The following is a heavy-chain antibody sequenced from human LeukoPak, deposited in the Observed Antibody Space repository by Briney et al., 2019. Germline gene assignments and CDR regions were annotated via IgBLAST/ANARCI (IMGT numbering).Heavy chain of an antibody. V-gene: IGHV1-18*01. D-gene: IGHD2-15*01. CDR1: DDIFSRYG. J-gene: IGHJ4*02. Sequence: ASVKVSCKAPDDIFSRYGISWIRQAPGRGLEWMGWINTEKDRTNHAQKFQGRVTMTAETSTSTAYMDLTSLTFDDTAVYYCATDRSNSFFWGQGTLVTVSS. CDR2: INTEKDRT. CDR3: ATDRSNSFF.